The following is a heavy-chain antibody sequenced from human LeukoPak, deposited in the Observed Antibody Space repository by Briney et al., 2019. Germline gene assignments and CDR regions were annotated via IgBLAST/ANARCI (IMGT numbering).Heavy chain of an antibody. V-gene: IGHV1-69*05. J-gene: IGHJ6*03. D-gene: IGHD3-10*02. CDR3: AREACSGSYYNGYSYYMAV. CDR2: IIPIFGTA. CDR1: GGTFSSYA. Sequence: SVKVSCKASGGTFSSYAISWVRQAPGQGLEWMGRIIPIFGTANYAQKFQGRVTITTDESTSTAYMELSSLRSEDTAVYYCAREACSGSYYNGYSYYMAVGGKASTVTVSS.